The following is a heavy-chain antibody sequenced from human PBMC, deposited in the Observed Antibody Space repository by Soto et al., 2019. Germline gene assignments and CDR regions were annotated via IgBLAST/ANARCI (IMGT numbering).Heavy chain of an antibody. J-gene: IGHJ6*02. V-gene: IGHV5-10-1*01. CDR2: IDPSDSYI. CDR3: ARVGDCSGGSCFSCYYYHGMGV. Sequence: GESLKISCKSSGYSLATYWITWVRQMPGKGLEWMGRIDPSDSYINYSPSFQGRVTISADKSLNTAYLQWSSLEASDTVMYYCARVGDCSGGSCFSCYYYHGMGVWGQGTTVTVSS. CDR1: GYSLATYW. D-gene: IGHD2-15*01.